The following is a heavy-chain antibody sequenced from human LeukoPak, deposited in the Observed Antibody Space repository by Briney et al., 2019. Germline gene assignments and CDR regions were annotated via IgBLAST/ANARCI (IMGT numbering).Heavy chain of an antibody. CDR1: GYSISSGYY. V-gene: IGHV4-38-2*01. CDR3: ASERAGYDFWSGPTHDC. Sequence: PSETLSLTCAVSGYSISSGYYWGWIRQPPGKGLEWIGSIYHTGSTYYNPSLKSRVTISADTSKNQSSLKLSSVTAADTAVYYCASERAGYDFWSGPTHDCWGQGILVTVSS. J-gene: IGHJ4*02. CDR2: IYHTGST. D-gene: IGHD3-3*01.